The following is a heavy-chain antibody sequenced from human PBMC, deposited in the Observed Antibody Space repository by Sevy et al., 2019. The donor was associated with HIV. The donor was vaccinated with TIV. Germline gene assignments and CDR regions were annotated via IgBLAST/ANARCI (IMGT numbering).Heavy chain of an antibody. V-gene: IGHV1-18*01. Sequence: ASVKVSCKASGYPFTSFGFTWVRQAPGQGLQWLGWISTYNGNTYYAPNLQGRLTMTADTSTSTVYMDLRSLRSDDTAVYFCARDGEYGDYLWFESWGQGTPVTVSS. J-gene: IGHJ5*01. CDR3: ARDGEYGDYLWFES. CDR1: GYPFTSFG. D-gene: IGHD4-17*01. CDR2: ISTYNGNT.